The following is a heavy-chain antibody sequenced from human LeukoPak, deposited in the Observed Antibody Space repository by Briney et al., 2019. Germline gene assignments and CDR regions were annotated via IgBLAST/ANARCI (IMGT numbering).Heavy chain of an antibody. D-gene: IGHD3-9*01. CDR3: AKGFDWLLSHFDY. V-gene: IGHV3-23*01. CDR1: GFTFSSYA. J-gene: IGHJ4*02. CDR2: ISGSGGST. Sequence: GGSLRLSCAASGFTFSSYAMSWVRQAPGKGLEWVSAISGSGGSTYYADSVKGRFTISRDNSKNTPYLQMNSLRAEDTAVYYCAKGFDWLLSHFDYWGQGTLVTVSS.